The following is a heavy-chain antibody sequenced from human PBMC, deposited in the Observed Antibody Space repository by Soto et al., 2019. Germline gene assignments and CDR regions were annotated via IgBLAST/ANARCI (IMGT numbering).Heavy chain of an antibody. D-gene: IGHD3-3*01. CDR3: ARTLRFLEWLPHDAFDI. V-gene: IGHV4-31*03. J-gene: IGHJ3*02. Sequence: QVQLQESGPGLVKPSQTLSLTCTVSGGSISSGGYYWSWIRQHPGKGLEWIGYIYYSGSTYYNPSLKSRVTLSVDTSKNQFSLKLSSVTAADTAVYYCARTLRFLEWLPHDAFDIWGQGTMVTVSS. CDR1: GGSISSGGYY. CDR2: IYYSGST.